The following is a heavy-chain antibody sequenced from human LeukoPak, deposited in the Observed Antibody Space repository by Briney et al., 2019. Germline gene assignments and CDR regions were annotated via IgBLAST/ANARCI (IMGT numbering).Heavy chain of an antibody. V-gene: IGHV3-23*01. J-gene: IGHJ3*02. CDR2: ISGSGGST. CDR1: GFTFSSYA. D-gene: IGHD2-21*02. Sequence: PGGSLRLSCAASGFTFSSYAMSWVRQAPGKGLEWVSAISGSGGSTYYADSVKGRFTISRDNSKNTLYLQMNSLRAEDTAVYYRAKAHIVVVTAPDAFDIWGQGTMVTVSS. CDR3: AKAHIVVVTAPDAFDI.